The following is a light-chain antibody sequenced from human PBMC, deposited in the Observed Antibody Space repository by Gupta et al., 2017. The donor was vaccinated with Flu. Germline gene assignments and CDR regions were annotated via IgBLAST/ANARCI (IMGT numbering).Light chain of an antibody. CDR2: DAS. CDR3: QQRSNWPAVT. Sequence: ERATLSCRASQSVSSYLAWYQQKPGQAPRLLIYDASNRATGIPARFSGSGSGTDFTLTISSLEPEDFAVYYCQQRSNWPAVTFGPGTKVDIK. CDR1: QSVSSY. V-gene: IGKV3-11*01. J-gene: IGKJ3*01.